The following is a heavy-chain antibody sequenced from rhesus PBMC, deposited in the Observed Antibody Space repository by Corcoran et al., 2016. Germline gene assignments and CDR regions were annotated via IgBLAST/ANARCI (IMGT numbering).Heavy chain of an antibody. CDR1: GGFIIGGDY. V-gene: IGHV4S7*01. CDR2: LYGQRASP. Sequence: QVQLQESGPGLVKPSEPLSLTCAVSGGFIIGGDYWGWIRQTPGKGREWIGKLYGQRASPTYHPTLKSLVSISKATSKNKFALNLSSVTAAYTAVYYYARALWGYRSFDYWGQGVLVTVSS. CDR3: ARALWGYRSFDY. D-gene: IGHD5-42*01. J-gene: IGHJ4*01.